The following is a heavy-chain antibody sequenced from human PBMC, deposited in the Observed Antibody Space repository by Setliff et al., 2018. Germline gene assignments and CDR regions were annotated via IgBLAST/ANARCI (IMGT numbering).Heavy chain of an antibody. J-gene: IGHJ6*03. CDR1: GYTFTSYD. D-gene: IGHD1-26*01. V-gene: IGHV1-8*03. Sequence: ASVKVSCKASGYTFTSYDTNWVRQATGQGLEWMGWMNPNSGNTGYAQKFQGRVTITRNTSISTAYMELSSLRSEDTAVYYCARVKVIVGATPRTYYMDVWGKGTTVTVS. CDR3: ARVKVIVGATPRTYYMDV. CDR2: MNPNSGNT.